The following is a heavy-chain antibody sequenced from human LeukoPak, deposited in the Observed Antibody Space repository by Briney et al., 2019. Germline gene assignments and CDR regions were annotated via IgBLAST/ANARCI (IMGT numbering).Heavy chain of an antibody. CDR3: AKSLGKNQLRTNYYYMDV. Sequence: PGGSLRLSCAASGLTFSSYAMSWVRQAPGKGLEWVSAISGSGGSTYYADSVKGRFTISRDNSKNTLYLQMNSLRAEDTAVYYCAKSLGKNQLRTNYYYMDVWGKGTTVTVSS. D-gene: IGHD2-2*01. CDR2: ISGSGGST. V-gene: IGHV3-23*01. J-gene: IGHJ6*03. CDR1: GLTFSSYA.